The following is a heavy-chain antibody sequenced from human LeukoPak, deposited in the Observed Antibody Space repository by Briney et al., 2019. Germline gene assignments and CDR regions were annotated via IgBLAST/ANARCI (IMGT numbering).Heavy chain of an antibody. CDR2: ISGSGGST. D-gene: IGHD6-13*01. J-gene: IGHJ4*02. CDR1: GFTFSSYA. CDR3: AKGNHRIAAAGSYFDY. Sequence: GGSLRFSCAASGFTFSSYAMSWVRQAPGKGLEWVSAISGSGGSTYYADSVKGRFTISRDNSKNTLYLQMNSLRAEDTAVYYCAKGNHRIAAAGSYFDYWGQGTLVTVSS. V-gene: IGHV3-23*01.